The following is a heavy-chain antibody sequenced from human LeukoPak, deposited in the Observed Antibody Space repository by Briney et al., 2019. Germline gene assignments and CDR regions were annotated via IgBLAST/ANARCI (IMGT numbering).Heavy chain of an antibody. Sequence: ASVKVSCKASGYTFTGYYMHWVRQGPGQGLEWMGWINPNSGGTNYAQKFQGRVTMTRDTSISTAYMELSRLRSDDTAVYYCARDPLVGYYYMDVWGKGTTVTVSS. V-gene: IGHV1-2*02. CDR2: INPNSGGT. CDR1: GYTFTGYY. J-gene: IGHJ6*03. CDR3: ARDPLVGYYYMDV.